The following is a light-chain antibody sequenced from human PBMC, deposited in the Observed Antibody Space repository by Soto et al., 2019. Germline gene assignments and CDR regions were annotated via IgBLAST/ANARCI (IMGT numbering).Light chain of an antibody. V-gene: IGKV1-5*03. CDR2: KAS. J-gene: IGKJ4*01. CDR3: QQYDSYPFT. Sequence: DIQMTQSPSTLSASVGDRVTITCRASQSISSWLAWYQQKPGKAPKLLIYKASSLESRVPSRFSGSGSGTEFTLTISSLQPDDFATYYCQQYDSYPFTFGGGTKVDIK. CDR1: QSISSW.